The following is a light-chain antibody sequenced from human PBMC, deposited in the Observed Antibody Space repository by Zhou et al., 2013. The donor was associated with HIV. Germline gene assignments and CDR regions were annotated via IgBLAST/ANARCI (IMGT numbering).Light chain of an antibody. CDR1: QSVGSN. J-gene: IGKJ1*01. Sequence: EIVLTQSPATLSLSPGERATLSCRASQSVGSNLAWYQQKPGQVPRLLIYGASTRATGIPARFSGSGSGTEFILTISSLQSEDSAVYYCQQYNNWRTFGQGTKVKSN. CDR3: QQYNNWRT. V-gene: IGKV3-15*01. CDR2: GAS.